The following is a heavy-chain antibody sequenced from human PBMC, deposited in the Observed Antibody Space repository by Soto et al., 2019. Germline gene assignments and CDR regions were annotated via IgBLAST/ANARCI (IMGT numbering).Heavy chain of an antibody. CDR3: ARGWFGPDV. Sequence: GGSLRLSCAASGFTFSGSAMHWVRQASGKGLVWVSGIDKVGTDSTYADSVKGRFTSSRDNAKNTVYLQMNSLRVEDTAVYYCARGWFGPDVWGKGTTVTVSS. CDR2: IDKVGTDS. CDR1: GFTFSGSA. J-gene: IGHJ6*04. V-gene: IGHV3-74*03. D-gene: IGHD3-10*01.